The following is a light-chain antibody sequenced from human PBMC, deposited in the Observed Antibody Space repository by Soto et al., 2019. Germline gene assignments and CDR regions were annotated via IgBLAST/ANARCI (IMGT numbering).Light chain of an antibody. Sequence: EIVLTQSPGTLSLSPGERATLSCRASQSVSSSYLAWYQQKPGQAPRLLIYGASSRATGIPDRISGSGSGTDFTLTSSRLEPEDYAVYYCQQYGSSPTFGGGTKVEIK. CDR2: GAS. V-gene: IGKV3-20*01. J-gene: IGKJ4*01. CDR3: QQYGSSPT. CDR1: QSVSSSY.